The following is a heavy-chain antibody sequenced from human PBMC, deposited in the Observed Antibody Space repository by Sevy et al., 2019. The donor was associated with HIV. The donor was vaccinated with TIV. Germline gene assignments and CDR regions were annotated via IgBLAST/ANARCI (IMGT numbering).Heavy chain of an antibody. V-gene: IGHV4-59*01. J-gene: IGHJ4*02. Sequence: SETLSLTCTVSGGSISSYYWSWIRQPPGKGLEWIGYIYYSGSTNYNPSLKSRVTISVDTSKNQFSLKLSSVTAADTAVYYCARHESNPDFAFYYWGQGTLVTVSS. CDR3: ARHESNPDFAFYY. CDR1: GGSISSYY. CDR2: IYYSGST. D-gene: IGHD4-4*01.